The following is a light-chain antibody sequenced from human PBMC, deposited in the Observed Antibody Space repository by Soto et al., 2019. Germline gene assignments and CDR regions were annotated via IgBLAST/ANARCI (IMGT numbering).Light chain of an antibody. V-gene: IGLV1-44*01. J-gene: IGLJ3*02. Sequence: QSVLTQPPSASGTPGQRVTISCSGSSSNIGSNSVHWYQQLPGTAPKVLIYSNTQRPSGVPDRFSGSKSGTSASLAISGLQSEDEADYYCAAWDDSLNGRVFGGGTKLPVL. CDR1: SSNIGSNS. CDR3: AAWDDSLNGRV. CDR2: SNT.